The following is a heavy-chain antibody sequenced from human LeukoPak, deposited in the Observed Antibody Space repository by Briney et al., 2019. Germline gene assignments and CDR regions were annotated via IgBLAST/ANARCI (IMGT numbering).Heavy chain of an antibody. CDR1: GFTFSSYG. Sequence: GGSLRLSCAASGFTFSSYGMPWVRQAPGKGLEWVAVIWYDGGNKLYGDSVKGRFTISRDNSKNTVYLQMNSLRVEDTAVYYCVRDPYEAYWGQGTLVTVSS. J-gene: IGHJ4*02. CDR2: IWYDGGNK. V-gene: IGHV3-33*01. CDR3: VRDPYEAY. D-gene: IGHD5-12*01.